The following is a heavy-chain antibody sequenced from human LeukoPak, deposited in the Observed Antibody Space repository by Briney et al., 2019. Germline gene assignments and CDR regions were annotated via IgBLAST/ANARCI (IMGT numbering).Heavy chain of an antibody. J-gene: IGHJ4*02. CDR1: GFTFDDYT. V-gene: IGHV3-43*01. CDR2: ISWDGGST. CDR3: ASSPYYDILTGYYGGFAY. Sequence: PGGSLRLSCAASGFTFDDYTMHWVRQAPGKGLEWVYLISWDGGSTYYADSVKGRFTISRDNSKNSLYLQMNSLRTEDTALYYCASSPYYDILTGYYGGFAYWGQGTLVTVSS. D-gene: IGHD3-9*01.